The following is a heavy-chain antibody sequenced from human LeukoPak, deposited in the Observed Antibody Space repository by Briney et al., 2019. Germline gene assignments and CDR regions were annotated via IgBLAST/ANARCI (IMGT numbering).Heavy chain of an antibody. CDR3: ARITFVVEGYGMDV. J-gene: IGHJ6*02. CDR1: GGSINSYY. CDR2: IYTSGST. D-gene: IGHD2-21*01. Sequence: SETLSLTCTVSGGSINSYYWSWIRQPAGKGLEWIGRIYTSGSTNYNPSLKSRVTMSVDTSKNQFSLKLSSVTAADTAVYYCARITFVVEGYGMDVWGQGTTVTVSS. V-gene: IGHV4-4*07.